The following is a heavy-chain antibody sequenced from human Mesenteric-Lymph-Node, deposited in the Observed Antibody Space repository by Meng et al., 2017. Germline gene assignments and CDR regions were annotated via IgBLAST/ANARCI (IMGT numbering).Heavy chain of an antibody. V-gene: IGHV1-18*01. CDR3: TRDLGGVPGPFFDF. J-gene: IGHJ4*02. CDR1: GYTFTDFG. Sequence: QVQLVQAGAEVKKPGASWKASGKASGYTFTDFGISWVRQAPGQGLEWMGWISAYNGNRDYAQKFQGRVTMTTDTSTSTTYLELRNLGSDDTAVFYCTRDLGGVPGPFFDFWGQGTLVTVSS. D-gene: IGHD6-19*01. CDR2: ISAYNGNR.